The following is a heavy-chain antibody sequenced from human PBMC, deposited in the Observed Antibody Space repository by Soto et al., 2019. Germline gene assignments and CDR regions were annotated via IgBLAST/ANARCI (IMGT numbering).Heavy chain of an antibody. CDR3: ATGGENDVLSGFSAPAG. D-gene: IGHD3-3*01. CDR1: GFTFDNYA. Sequence: VGSLRLSCAVSGFTFDNYAMSWVRQPPGKGLEWVSGVSATGRNKVYADSVKGRFTISRDNSNNSLFLQMSDLRAEDTALYYCATGGENDVLSGFSAPAGWGQGTLVTVYS. V-gene: IGHV3-23*01. CDR2: VSATGRNK. J-gene: IGHJ4*02.